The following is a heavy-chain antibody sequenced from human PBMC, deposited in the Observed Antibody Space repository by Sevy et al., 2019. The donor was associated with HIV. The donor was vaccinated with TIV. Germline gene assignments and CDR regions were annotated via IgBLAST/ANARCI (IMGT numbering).Heavy chain of an antibody. CDR2: INQDGSGK. D-gene: IGHD1-7*01. V-gene: IGHV3-7*01. CDR3: AREQITGSKPDNSDS. J-gene: IGHJ4*02. Sequence: GGALRLCCAASGFTFSNYWMSWVRQAPGKGLECVANINQDGSGKYYLDSVKGRFIVSRDNAKNSLYLQMNSLRAEDSAVYYCAREQITGSKPDNSDSWGQGTLVTVSS. CDR1: GFTFSNYW.